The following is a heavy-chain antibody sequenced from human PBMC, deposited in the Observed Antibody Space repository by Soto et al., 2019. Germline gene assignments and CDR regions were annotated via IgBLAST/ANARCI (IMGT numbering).Heavy chain of an antibody. D-gene: IGHD5-18*01. V-gene: IGHV3-23*01. CDR2: ISGSGGST. CDR1: GFTFSSYA. CDR3: AHSREVDTRRGYFDY. Sequence: GGSLRLSCAATGFTFSSYAMSWVRQAPGKGLEWVSAISGSGGSTYYADSVKGRFTISRDNSKNTLYRQMNSLRAEDTAVYYFAHSREVDTRRGYFDYWGQGTLVTVSS. J-gene: IGHJ4*02.